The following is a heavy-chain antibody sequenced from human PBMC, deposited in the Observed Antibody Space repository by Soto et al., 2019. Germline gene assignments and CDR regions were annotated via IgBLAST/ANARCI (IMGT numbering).Heavy chain of an antibody. D-gene: IGHD1-26*01. Sequence: QVQLQESGPGLVKPSETLSLSCTVSGGSISSYPWSWIRQPPGKGLEWIGYIYNSGRTIYNPSFRSRVTILLDKPKNQFTLNLGSVTAADTAIYYCAGDIPSGSYRFDYWGQGPLVTVSS. CDR3: AGDIPSGSYRFDY. V-gene: IGHV4-59*08. J-gene: IGHJ4*02. CDR1: GGSISSYP. CDR2: IYNSGRT.